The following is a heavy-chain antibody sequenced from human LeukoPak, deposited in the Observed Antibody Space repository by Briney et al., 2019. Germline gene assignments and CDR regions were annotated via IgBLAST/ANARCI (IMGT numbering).Heavy chain of an antibody. Sequence: GGSLRLSCAASGFTFSSYTMNWVRQAPGKGLEWVSSISSGSSYIYYADSVEGRFTISRDNAQNSLFLQMNSLRAEDTAVYYCARDRGGGWCGLDYWCQGTLVTVSS. CDR1: GFTFSSYT. J-gene: IGHJ4*02. CDR2: ISSGSSYI. D-gene: IGHD6-19*01. CDR3: ARDRGGGWCGLDY. V-gene: IGHV3-21*01.